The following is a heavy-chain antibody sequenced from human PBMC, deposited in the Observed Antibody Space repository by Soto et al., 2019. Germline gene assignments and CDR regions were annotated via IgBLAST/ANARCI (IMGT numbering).Heavy chain of an antibody. J-gene: IGHJ4*02. V-gene: IGHV3-21*01. CDR3: ARDLGAGLRYNYFDY. D-gene: IGHD4-17*01. CDR1: GFTFSSYS. CDR2: ISSSSSYI. Sequence: PGGSLRLSCAASGFTFSSYSMDWVRQAPGKGLEWVSSISSSSSYIYYADSVKGRFTISRDNAKNSLYLQMNSLRAEDTAVYYCARDLGAGLRYNYFDYWGQGTLVTVSS.